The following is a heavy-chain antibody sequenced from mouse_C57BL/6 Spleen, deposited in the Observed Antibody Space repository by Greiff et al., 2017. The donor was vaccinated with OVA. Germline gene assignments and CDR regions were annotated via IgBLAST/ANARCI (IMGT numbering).Heavy chain of an antibody. J-gene: IGHJ1*03. CDR3: ARYYYGSPRYFDV. Sequence: QVQLQQPGAELVKPGASVKLSCKASGYTFTSYRMHWVKQRPGQGLEWIGMIHPNSGSTNYNEKFKSKATLTVDKSSSTAYMQLSSLTSEDSAVYYCARYYYGSPRYFDVWGTGTTVTVSS. V-gene: IGHV1-64*01. D-gene: IGHD1-1*01. CDR2: IHPNSGST. CDR1: GYTFTSYR.